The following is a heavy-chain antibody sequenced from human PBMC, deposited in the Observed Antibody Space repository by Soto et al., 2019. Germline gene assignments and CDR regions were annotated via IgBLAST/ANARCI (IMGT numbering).Heavy chain of an antibody. J-gene: IGHJ6*02. Sequence: SGESLKICCKGSGYSFTSYWISWVRQMPGKGLEWMGRIDPSDSYTNYSPSFQGHVTISADKSISTAYLQWSSLKASDTAMYYCARCHYGDYYYGMDVWGQGTTVTVSS. CDR1: GYSFTSYW. CDR3: ARCHYGDYYYGMDV. CDR2: IDPSDSYT. V-gene: IGHV5-10-1*01. D-gene: IGHD4-17*01.